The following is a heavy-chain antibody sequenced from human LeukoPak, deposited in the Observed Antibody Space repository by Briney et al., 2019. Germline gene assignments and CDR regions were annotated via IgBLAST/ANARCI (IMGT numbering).Heavy chain of an antibody. CDR1: GYTFTSYY. V-gene: IGHV1-46*01. J-gene: IGHJ5*02. CDR3: ARESPPSPPDFPGCSGGSCYPTPQSNWFDP. Sequence: ASVKVSCKASGYTFTSYYMHWVRQAPGQGLEWMGIINPSGGSTSYAQKFQGRVTMTRDTSTSTVYMELSSLRSEDTAVYYCARESPPSPPDFPGCSGGSCYPTPQSNWFDPWGQGTLVTVSS. CDR2: INPSGGST. D-gene: IGHD2-15*01.